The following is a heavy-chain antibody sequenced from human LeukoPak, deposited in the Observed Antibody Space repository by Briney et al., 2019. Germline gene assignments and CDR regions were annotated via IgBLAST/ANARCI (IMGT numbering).Heavy chain of an antibody. V-gene: IGHV4-31*03. CDR3: ARALYYSSGYFFFDY. D-gene: IGHD3-22*01. Sequence: SGTLSLTCSVSGGSISSRDHYWSWIRQHPGKGLEWIGYIFYSGSTHYNPSLKSRVTISVDPSKNQFSLKLSSVTAADTAVYYCARALYYSSGYFFFDYWGQGILVTVSS. CDR2: IFYSGST. CDR1: GGSISSRDHY. J-gene: IGHJ4*02.